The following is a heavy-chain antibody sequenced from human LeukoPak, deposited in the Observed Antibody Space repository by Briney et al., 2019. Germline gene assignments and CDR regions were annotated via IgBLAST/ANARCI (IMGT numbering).Heavy chain of an antibody. CDR1: GFTFSSYW. CDR3: ARGAYYYDSSGSSDY. D-gene: IGHD3-22*01. CDR2: INSDGSST. V-gene: IGHV3-74*01. J-gene: IGHJ4*02. Sequence: PGGSLRLSCAASGFTFSSYWMHWVRQAPGKGLVWVSRINSDGSSTSYADSVKGRFTISRDNVKNTLYLQMNSLRAEDTAVYYCARGAYYYDSSGSSDYWGQGTLVTVSS.